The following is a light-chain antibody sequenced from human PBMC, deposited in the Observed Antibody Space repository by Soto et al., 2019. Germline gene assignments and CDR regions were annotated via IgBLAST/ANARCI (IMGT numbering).Light chain of an antibody. CDR3: RLYAGNNNVV. CDR1: SSDVGDYKF. V-gene: IGLV2-8*01. J-gene: IGLJ2*01. Sequence: QSALTQPPSASGSPGQSVTISCTGTSSDVGDYKFVSWYQQHPGKAPKLLMYEVNRRPSGVPDRFSGSKSGNTASLTVSGLQAEDEAEYYCRLYAGNNNVVFGGGTKVTVL. CDR2: EVN.